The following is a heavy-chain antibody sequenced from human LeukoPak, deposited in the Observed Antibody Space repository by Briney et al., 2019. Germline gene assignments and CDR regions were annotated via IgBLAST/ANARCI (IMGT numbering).Heavy chain of an antibody. V-gene: IGHV4-59*08. CDR2: VYYTGST. D-gene: IGHD6-6*01. J-gene: IGHJ4*02. CDR3: ARHFAYSSSSYFDY. CDR1: GGSVSNYY. Sequence: SETLSLTCSVPGGSVSNYYWSWIRQPPGKGLEWIGYVYYTGSTNYNPSLKSRVTMFEDKSKNQFSLRLYSVTVADTAVYYCARHFAYSSSSYFDYWGQGSLVTVSS.